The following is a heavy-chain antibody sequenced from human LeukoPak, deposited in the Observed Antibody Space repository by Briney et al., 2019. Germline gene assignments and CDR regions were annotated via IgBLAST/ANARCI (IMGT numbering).Heavy chain of an antibody. CDR1: GGSISSYY. Sequence: PSETLSLTCTVSGGSISSYYWSWIRQPAGKGLEWIGRIYTSGSTNYNPSLKSRVTISVDTSKNQFSLKLRSVTAAATAEYYCARVRCSSTSCYTAGGYFQHWGQGTLVTVSS. J-gene: IGHJ1*01. D-gene: IGHD2-2*02. CDR3: ARVRCSSTSCYTAGGYFQH. CDR2: IYTSGST. V-gene: IGHV4-4*07.